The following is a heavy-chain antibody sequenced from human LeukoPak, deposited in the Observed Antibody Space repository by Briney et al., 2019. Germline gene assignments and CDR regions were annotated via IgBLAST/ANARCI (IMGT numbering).Heavy chain of an antibody. J-gene: IGHJ4*02. CDR1: GFXXXSNY. CDR2: IYSGGST. Sequence: SGFXXXSNYMSWVRQAPGKGLEWVSVIYSGGSTYYADSVKGRFTISRDNSKNTLYLQMNSLRAEDTAVYYCARDNPPRYGSGANYFDYWGQGTLVTVSS. V-gene: IGHV3-66*01. D-gene: IGHD3-10*01. CDR3: ARDNPPRYGSGANYFDY.